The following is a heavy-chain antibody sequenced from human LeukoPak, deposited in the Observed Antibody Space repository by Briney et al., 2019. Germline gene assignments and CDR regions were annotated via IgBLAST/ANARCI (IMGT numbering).Heavy chain of an antibody. CDR1: GFTFSSYV. J-gene: IGHJ4*02. V-gene: IGHV3-33*08. D-gene: IGHD3-22*01. CDR2: IWYDGSNK. Sequence: GGSLRLSCAASGFTFSSYVMSWVGQAPGKGLEWVAVIWYDGSNKYYADSVKGRFTISRDNSKNTLYLQMNSLRAEDTAVYYCARDKGHYYDSSGYPLYYFDYWGQGTLVTVSS. CDR3: ARDKGHYYDSSGYPLYYFDY.